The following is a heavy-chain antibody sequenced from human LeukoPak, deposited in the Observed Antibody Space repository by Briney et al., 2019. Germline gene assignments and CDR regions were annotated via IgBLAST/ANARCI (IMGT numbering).Heavy chain of an antibody. CDR3: ANTIAVAGIDAFDI. CDR2: IYYSGST. D-gene: IGHD6-19*01. CDR1: GYSISSGYY. J-gene: IGHJ3*02. V-gene: IGHV4-38-2*01. Sequence: SETLSLTCAVSGYSISSGYYWGWIRPPPGKGLEWIGYIYYSGSTNYNPSLKSRVTISVDTSKNQFSLKLSSVTAADTAVYYCANTIAVAGIDAFDIWGQGTMVTVSS.